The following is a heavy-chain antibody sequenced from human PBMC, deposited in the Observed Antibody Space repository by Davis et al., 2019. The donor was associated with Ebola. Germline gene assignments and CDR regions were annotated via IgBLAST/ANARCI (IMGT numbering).Heavy chain of an antibody. J-gene: IGHJ4*02. CDR3: AKDRDGYSSGWYGGPYFDY. V-gene: IGHV3-23*01. CDR1: GFTFSSYA. Sequence: GESLKISCAASGFTFSSYAMSWVLQAPGKGLEWVSAISGSGGSTYYADSVKGRFTISRDNSKNTLYLQMNSLRAEDTAVYYCAKDRDGYSSGWYGGPYFDYWGQGTLVTVSS. CDR2: ISGSGGST. D-gene: IGHD6-19*01.